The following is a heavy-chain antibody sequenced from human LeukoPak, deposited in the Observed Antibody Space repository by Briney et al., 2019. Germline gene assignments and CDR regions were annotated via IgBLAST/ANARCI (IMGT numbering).Heavy chain of an antibody. CDR2: INPDSKYI. D-gene: IGHD4-11*01. J-gene: IGHJ6*02. Sequence: PGGSLRLSCAASAFALSTYTMEWVRLAPGKGLEWVSSINPDSKYIYYRDSVRGRFTISRDNAKNSLYLQMNSLRVEDTAVYYCARGSYYSNYEYIYYYGMDVWGQGTTVTVSS. CDR1: AFALSTYT. V-gene: IGHV3-21*01. CDR3: ARGSYYSNYEYIYYYGMDV.